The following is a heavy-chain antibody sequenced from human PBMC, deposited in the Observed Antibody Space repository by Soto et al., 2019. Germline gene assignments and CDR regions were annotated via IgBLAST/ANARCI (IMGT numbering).Heavy chain of an antibody. CDR1: GYTFTSSG. CDR2: ISAHTGSS. J-gene: IGHJ3*01. Sequence: AASVQLSCKASGYTFTSSGMSWVRQAPGQGLEWMGWISAHTGSSEYAQRFQGRVTMTTDRSTSTAYMELRSLRSDDTAVYYCARAFFYQGSDSRGYYFDAFDLWGPGKLVTV. CDR3: ARAFFYQGSDSRGYYFDAFDL. V-gene: IGHV1-18*01. D-gene: IGHD3-22*01.